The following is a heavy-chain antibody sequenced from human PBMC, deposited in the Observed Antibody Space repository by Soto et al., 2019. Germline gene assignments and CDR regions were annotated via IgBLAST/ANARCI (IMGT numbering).Heavy chain of an antibody. CDR2: ISSSSSYT. CDR3: ARDGVLRYFDWALGDWFDP. Sequence: KPGGSLRLSCAASGFTFSDYYMSWIRQAPGKGLEWVSYISSSSSYTNYADSVKGRFTISRDNAKNSLYLQMNSLRAEDTAVYYCARDGVLRYFDWALGDWFDPWGQGTLVTVSS. CDR1: GFTFSDYY. J-gene: IGHJ5*02. D-gene: IGHD3-9*01. V-gene: IGHV3-11*06.